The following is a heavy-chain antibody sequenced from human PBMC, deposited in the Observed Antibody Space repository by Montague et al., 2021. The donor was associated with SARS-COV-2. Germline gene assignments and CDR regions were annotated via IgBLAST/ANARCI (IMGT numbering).Heavy chain of an antibody. CDR3: ERQDTSGWFTFDY. D-gene: IGHD6-19*01. J-gene: IGHJ4*02. V-gene: IGHV6-1*01. Sequence: CAISGDSVSSSTVAWNWLRQSPSKGLELLGGTYFRSIFYNDYALSVQTRVNIQPDPAKNQFSLQLTSVSAEDTAICYCERQDTSGWFTFDYWGQGILVTVSS. CDR1: GDSVSSSTVA. CDR2: TYFRSIFYN.